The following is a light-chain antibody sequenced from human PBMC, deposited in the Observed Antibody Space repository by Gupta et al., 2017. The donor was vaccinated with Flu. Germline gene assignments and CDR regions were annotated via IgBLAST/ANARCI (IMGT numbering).Light chain of an antibody. V-gene: IGLV1-40*01. J-gene: IGLJ3*02. CDR3: QSFDSSLSGSV. CDR1: SSKIGADFD. CDR2: GNA. Sequence: QSVLTQPPSVSGAPGQRVTISCTVSSSKIGADFDVHWYQQLPGAAPKLLIYGNANRPSGVPDRFSGSKSGTSASLAITGLQAEDEADYYCQSFDSSLSGSVFGGGTKLTVL.